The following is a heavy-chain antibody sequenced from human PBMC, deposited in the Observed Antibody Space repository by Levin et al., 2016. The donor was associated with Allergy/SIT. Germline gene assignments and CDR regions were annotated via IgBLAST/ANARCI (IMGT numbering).Heavy chain of an antibody. Sequence: SVKVSCKASGGSFSNYIINWVRQAPGQGLEWMGGIIPISDTPDYPEKFQGRVTITADAATTTAYIDLSSLRSEDTAVYYCARAVRRGYYYYGMDVWGQGTTVTVSS. D-gene: IGHD6-19*01. CDR3: ARAVRRGYYYYGMDV. J-gene: IGHJ6*02. CDR2: IIPISDTP. V-gene: IGHV1-69*13. CDR1: GGSFSNYI.